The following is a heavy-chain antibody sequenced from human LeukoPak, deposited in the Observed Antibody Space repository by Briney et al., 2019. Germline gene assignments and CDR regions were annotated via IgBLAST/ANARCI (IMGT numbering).Heavy chain of an antibody. V-gene: IGHV4-39*07. Sequence: SETLSLTCTVSGGSISSGSYYWSWIRQPPGKGLEWIGSIYYSGSTYYNPSLKSRVTISVDTSKNQFSLKLSSVTAADTAVYYCARDQYYDSSGYYYVPFDYWGQGTLVTVSS. J-gene: IGHJ4*02. D-gene: IGHD3-22*01. CDR2: IYYSGST. CDR3: ARDQYYDSSGYYYVPFDY. CDR1: GGSISSGSYY.